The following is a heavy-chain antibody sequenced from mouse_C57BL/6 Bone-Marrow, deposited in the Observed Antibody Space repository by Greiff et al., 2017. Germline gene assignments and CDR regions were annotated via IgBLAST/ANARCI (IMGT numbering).Heavy chain of an antibody. J-gene: IGHJ2*01. D-gene: IGHD2-1*01. V-gene: IGHV1-15*01. CDR3: TRDLLWSPFDY. CDR2: IDPETGGT. CDR1: GYTFTDYE. Sequence: QVQLQQSGAELVRPGASVTLSCKASGYTFTDYEMHWVKQTPVHGLEWIGAIDPETGGTAYNQKFKGKAILTADKSSSTAYMELRSLTSEDSADYYCTRDLLWSPFDYSGQGTTLTVSS.